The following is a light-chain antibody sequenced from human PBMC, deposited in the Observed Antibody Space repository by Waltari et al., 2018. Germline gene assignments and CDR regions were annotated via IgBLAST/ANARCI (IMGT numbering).Light chain of an antibody. V-gene: IGKV3-11*01. CDR1: QSVSVY. J-gene: IGKJ1*01. Sequence: EVVLTQSPATLSLSPGERATLSCRASQSVSVYLAWYQKKPGQAPRLLIYDASDRATGVPAGFNGSESGTDLTLTISSLEPEEFAVYYCQQRTDRPPVTFGQGTRVEMK. CDR3: QQRTDRPPVT. CDR2: DAS.